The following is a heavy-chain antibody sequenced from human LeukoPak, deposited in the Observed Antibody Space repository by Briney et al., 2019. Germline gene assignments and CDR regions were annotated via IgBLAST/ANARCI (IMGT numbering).Heavy chain of an antibody. CDR2: IKQDGSEK. CDR1: GFTFSNYW. V-gene: IGHV3-7*05. CDR3: ARDIGSGSYYFDY. Sequence: GGSLRLSCAVSGFTFSNYWMSWVRQAPGKGLEWVANIKQDGSEKYYVDSVKGRFTISRDNAKNSLYLQMNSLRAEDTAVYYCARDIGSGSYYFDYWGQGTLVTVSS. J-gene: IGHJ4*02. D-gene: IGHD3-10*01.